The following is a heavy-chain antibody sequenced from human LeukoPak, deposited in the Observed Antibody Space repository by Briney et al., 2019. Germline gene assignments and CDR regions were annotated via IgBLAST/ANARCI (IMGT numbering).Heavy chain of an antibody. CDR1: GYTFTGYY. V-gene: IGHV1-2*02. CDR3: ARDYYDNSGYYYGFDY. J-gene: IGHJ4*02. CDR2: INPNSGGT. Sequence: ASVKVSCKASGYTFTGYYMHWVRQAPGQGLEWMGWINPNSGGTNYAQPFQGRVTMTRDTSISTAYIELSRLRSDDTAVYYCARDYYDNSGYYYGFDYWGQGTLVTVSS. D-gene: IGHD3-22*01.